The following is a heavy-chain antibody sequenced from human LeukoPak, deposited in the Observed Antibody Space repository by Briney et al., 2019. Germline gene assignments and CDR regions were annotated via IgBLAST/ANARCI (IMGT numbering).Heavy chain of an antibody. CDR2: MNPNSGNT. V-gene: IGHV1-8*03. D-gene: IGHD5-12*01. CDR1: GYTFTSYD. Sequence: GASVKVSCKASGYTFTSYDINWVRQATGQGLEWMGWMNPNSGNTGYAQKFQGRVTITRNTSISTAYMELSSLRSEDTAVYYCARASGLYIVASYYYMDVWGKGTTVTVSS. CDR3: ARASGLYIVASYYYMDV. J-gene: IGHJ6*03.